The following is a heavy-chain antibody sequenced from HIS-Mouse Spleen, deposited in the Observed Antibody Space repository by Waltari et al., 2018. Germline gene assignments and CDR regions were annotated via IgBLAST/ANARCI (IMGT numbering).Heavy chain of an antibody. Sequence: QLQLQESGPGLVKPSETLSLTCTVSGGSISSSSYYWGWIRQPPGMGLEWIGSIYYSGGTYTNPALKSRVTISVDTSKNQFSLKLSSVTAADTAVYYCAREIPYSSSWYDWYFDLWGRGTLVTVSS. V-gene: IGHV4-39*07. CDR1: GGSISSSSYY. CDR2: IYYSGGT. J-gene: IGHJ2*01. D-gene: IGHD6-13*01. CDR3: AREIPYSSSWYDWYFDL.